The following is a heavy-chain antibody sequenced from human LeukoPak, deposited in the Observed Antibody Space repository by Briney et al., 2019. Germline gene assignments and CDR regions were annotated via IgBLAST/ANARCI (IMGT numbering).Heavy chain of an antibody. CDR2: IYYSGST. CDR1: GGSISSSSYY. D-gene: IGHD4-23*01. CDR3: ARSGTYYGGNGY. Sequence: PSETLSLTCTVSGGSISSSSYYWGWIRQPPGKGLEWIGSIYYSGSTYYNPSLKSRVTISVDTSKNQFSLKLSSVTAADTAVYYCARSGTYYGGNGYWGQGTLVTVSS. V-gene: IGHV4-39*01. J-gene: IGHJ4*02.